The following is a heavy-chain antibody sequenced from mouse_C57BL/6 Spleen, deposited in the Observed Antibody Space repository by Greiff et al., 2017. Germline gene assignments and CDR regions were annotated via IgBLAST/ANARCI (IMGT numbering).Heavy chain of an antibody. D-gene: IGHD2-4*01. V-gene: IGHV1-15*01. Sequence: VQLVESGAELVRPGASVTLSCKASGYTFTDYEMHWVKQTPVHGLEWIGAIDPETGGTAYNQKFKGKAILTADKSSSTAYMELRSLTSEDSAVYYCTRWDDYHWYFDVWGTGTTVTVSS. CDR2: IDPETGGT. CDR3: TRWDDYHWYFDV. J-gene: IGHJ1*03. CDR1: GYTFTDYE.